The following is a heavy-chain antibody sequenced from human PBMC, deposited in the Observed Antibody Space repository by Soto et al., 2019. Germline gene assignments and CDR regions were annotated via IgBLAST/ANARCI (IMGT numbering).Heavy chain of an antibody. CDR3: VSFSNSAYPFDX. CDR2: IYYDGST. CDR1: GDSISSVGYY. D-gene: IGHD2-21*01. Sequence: SETLSLTCTVSGDSISSVGYYWSWIRQHPGKDLEGIGDIYYDGSTYCNPSLRTRINISADTSKNQFSLNLSSVTAADTAGYYCVSFSNSAYPFDXWGQGTLVTVSX. V-gene: IGHV4-31*03. J-gene: IGHJ4*02.